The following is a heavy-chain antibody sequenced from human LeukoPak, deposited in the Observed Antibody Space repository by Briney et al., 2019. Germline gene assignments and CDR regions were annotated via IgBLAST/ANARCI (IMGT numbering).Heavy chain of an antibody. CDR2: IWYDGSNK. Sequence: GGSLRLSCAASGFTFSSYGMHWVRQAPGKGLEWVAVIWYDGSNKYYADSVKGRFTIPRDNSKNTLYLQMNSLRAEDTAVYYCARDQGYCSSTSCYRAYDAFDIWGQGTMVTVSS. CDR1: GFTFSSYG. J-gene: IGHJ3*02. V-gene: IGHV3-33*01. D-gene: IGHD2-2*01. CDR3: ARDQGYCSSTSCYRAYDAFDI.